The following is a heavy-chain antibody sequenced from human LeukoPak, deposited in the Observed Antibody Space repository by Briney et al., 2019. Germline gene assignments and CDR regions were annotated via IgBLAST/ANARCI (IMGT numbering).Heavy chain of an antibody. CDR2: INSDGSIT. V-gene: IGHV3-74*01. Sequence: PGGSLRLSCAASGFTFTTYWMHWVRQAPGKGLVWVSHINSDGSITSYADSVKGRFTISRDNAKNTLYLQMNSLRAEDTAVYYCARGGSGWASYYFDYWGQGTLVTVSS. CDR1: GFTFTTYW. D-gene: IGHD6-19*01. J-gene: IGHJ4*02. CDR3: ARGGSGWASYYFDY.